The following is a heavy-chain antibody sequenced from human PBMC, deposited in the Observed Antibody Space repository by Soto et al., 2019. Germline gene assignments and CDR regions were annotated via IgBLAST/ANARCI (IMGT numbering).Heavy chain of an antibody. Sequence: QVQLVQSGAEVKKPGSSVKVSCKASGGTFSSYTISWVRQAPGQGLEWMGRIIPILGIANYAPKFQGRVTTTADNSMRTGYMELSSLRSEDTAVYYCARDSLYYYDSSGYPEGADYWGQGTLVTVSS. V-gene: IGHV1-69*08. CDR3: ARDSLYYYDSSGYPEGADY. CDR2: IIPILGIA. D-gene: IGHD3-22*01. J-gene: IGHJ4*02. CDR1: GGTFSSYT.